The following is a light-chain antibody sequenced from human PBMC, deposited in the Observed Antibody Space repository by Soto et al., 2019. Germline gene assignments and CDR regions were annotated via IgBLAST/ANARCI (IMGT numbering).Light chain of an antibody. CDR3: QQYNNWPPMYT. CDR2: GAS. Sequence: EIVMTQSPVTLSVSPGERATLSCRASQSVSSNLAWYQLKPGQAPRLLIYGASTRATGIPARFSGSGSGTAFTLTISSLQSEDFALYYCQQYNNWPPMYTFGQGTRLEIK. V-gene: IGKV3-15*01. J-gene: IGKJ5*01. CDR1: QSVSSN.